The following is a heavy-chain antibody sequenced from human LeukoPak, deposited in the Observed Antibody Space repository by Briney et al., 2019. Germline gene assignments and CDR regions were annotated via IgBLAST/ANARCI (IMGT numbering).Heavy chain of an antibody. CDR2: IKKDGSEK. V-gene: IGHV3-7*01. J-gene: IGHJ4*02. CDR3: ARSLWPEDY. Sequence: PGGSLRLSCEASGFTFSSYWMSWVRRAPGKGLEWVANIKKDGSEKNYVDSVKGRFTISRDNAKTSVYLQMNSLGVEDTAVYYCARSLWPEDYWGQGTLVTVSS. D-gene: IGHD3-16*02. CDR1: GFTFSSYW.